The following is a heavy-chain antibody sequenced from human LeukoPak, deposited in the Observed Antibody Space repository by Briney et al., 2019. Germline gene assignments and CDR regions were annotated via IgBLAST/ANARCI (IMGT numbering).Heavy chain of an antibody. Sequence: SETLSLTCTVSGGSISSYYWSWIRQPPGKGLEWIGYIYYSGSTNYNPSLKSRVTISVDTSKNQFSLKLSSVTAADTAVYYCAQYYYGSGSYSWFDPWGQGTLVTVSS. CDR3: AQYYYGSGSYSWFDP. J-gene: IGHJ5*02. CDR2: IYYSGST. D-gene: IGHD3-10*01. CDR1: GGSISSYY. V-gene: IGHV4-59*01.